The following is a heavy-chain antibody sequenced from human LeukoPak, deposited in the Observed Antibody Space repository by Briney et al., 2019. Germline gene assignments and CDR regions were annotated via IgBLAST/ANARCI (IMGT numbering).Heavy chain of an antibody. J-gene: IGHJ3*02. CDR3: AKDWLEWELLDAFDI. CDR1: GFTSITYT. Sequence: GGSLRLSCAASGFTSITYTMNWVRQAPGKGLEWVSSISGTSSYIYYADSVKGRFTISRDNAKNSLYLQMNRLRAEDTAVYYCAKDWLEWELLDAFDIWGQGTMVTVSS. D-gene: IGHD1-26*01. CDR2: ISGTSSYI. V-gene: IGHV3-21*04.